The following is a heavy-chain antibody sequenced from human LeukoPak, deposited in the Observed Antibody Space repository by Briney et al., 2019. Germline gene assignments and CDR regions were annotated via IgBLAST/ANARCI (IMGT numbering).Heavy chain of an antibody. V-gene: IGHV3-48*03. Sequence: PGGSLRLSCAASGFTFSSYEMNWVRQAPGKGLEWVSYISSSGSTIYYADSVKGRFTISRDNAKNSLYLQMNSLRPEDTAVYYCARFLRTGYWAHYYYFDLWGRGTLVTVSS. CDR2: ISSSGSTI. J-gene: IGHJ2*01. CDR1: GFTFSSYE. D-gene: IGHD3/OR15-3a*01. CDR3: ARFLRTGYWAHYYYFDL.